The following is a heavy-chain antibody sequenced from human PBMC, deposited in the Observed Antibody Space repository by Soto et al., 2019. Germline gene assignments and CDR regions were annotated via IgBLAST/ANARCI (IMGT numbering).Heavy chain of an antibody. CDR2: IYFSGST. Sequence: SETLSLTCTVSGGSISSGNFYWSWIRQPPGKGLEWIGYIYFSGSTSYSPSLKSRLTISLNTSNNQFSLKLTSVTAADTAVYYCANDSHGGNTYFDLWGQGALVTVPS. J-gene: IGHJ4*02. V-gene: IGHV4-31*03. CDR3: ANDSHGGNTYFDL. D-gene: IGHD3-16*01. CDR1: GGSISSGNFY.